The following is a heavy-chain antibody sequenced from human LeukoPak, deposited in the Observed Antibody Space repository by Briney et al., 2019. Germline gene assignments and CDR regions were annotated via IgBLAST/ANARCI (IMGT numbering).Heavy chain of an antibody. Sequence: SETLSLTCTVSPGSISRYYWSWLRQAPGKEPEWIGYIFYIGNTNYNPSLRGRVTISIDTSKNQFSLELASVTAADTAVYYCAGTVTTHFAYWGKGALVTVSS. CDR3: AGTVTTHFAY. CDR2: IFYIGNT. J-gene: IGHJ4*02. CDR1: PGSISRYY. D-gene: IGHD4-17*01. V-gene: IGHV4-59*08.